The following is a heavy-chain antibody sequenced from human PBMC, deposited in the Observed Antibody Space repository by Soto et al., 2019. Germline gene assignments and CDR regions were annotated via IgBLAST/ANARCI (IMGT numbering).Heavy chain of an antibody. V-gene: IGHV3-23*01. J-gene: IGHJ4*02. D-gene: IGHD5-18*01. Sequence: EVQLLESGGGLVQPGGSLRLSCAASGFSFSSYAMSWVRQAPGKGLQWVSTISGSGGSIYYADTVKGRFTISRDNSRNTLKLQMNSLKADDTAVYYCANDRVDGYSYGYCFDYWGQGALVNVSS. CDR2: ISGSGGSI. CDR3: ANDRVDGYSYGYCFDY. CDR1: GFSFSSYA.